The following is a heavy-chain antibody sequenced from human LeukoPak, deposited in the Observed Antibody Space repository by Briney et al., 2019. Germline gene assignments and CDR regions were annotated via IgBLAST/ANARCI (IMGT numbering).Heavy chain of an antibody. CDR1: GFTFSSYA. J-gene: IGHJ3*02. CDR2: ISYDGSNK. D-gene: IGHD4-23*01. V-gene: IGHV3-30-3*01. CDR3: ARERWYDAFDI. Sequence: GGSLRLSCAASGFTFSSYAMHWVRQAAGKGLEWVAVISYDGSNKYYADSVKGRFTISRDNSKNTLYLQMNSLRAEDTAVYYCARERWYDAFDIWGQGTMVTVSS.